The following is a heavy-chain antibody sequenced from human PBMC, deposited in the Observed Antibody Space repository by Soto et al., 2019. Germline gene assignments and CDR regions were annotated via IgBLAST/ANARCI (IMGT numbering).Heavy chain of an antibody. J-gene: IGHJ4*02. CDR1: GFTFSNAW. CDR3: TTEPCSGGSCYFDY. V-gene: IGHV3-15*01. Sequence: GGSLRLSCAASGFTFSNAWMSWVRQAPGKGLEWVGRIKSKTDGGTTDYAAPVKGRFTISRDDSKNTLYLQMSSLKTEDTAVYYCTTEPCSGGSCYFDYWGQGTLVPVSS. D-gene: IGHD2-15*01. CDR2: IKSKTDGGTT.